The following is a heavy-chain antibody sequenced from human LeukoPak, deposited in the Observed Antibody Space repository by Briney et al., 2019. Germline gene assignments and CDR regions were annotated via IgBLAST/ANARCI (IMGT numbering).Heavy chain of an antibody. CDR3: ARGGCSSTSCSQTSFDY. CDR1: GGSISSGSYY. CDR2: IYTSGST. D-gene: IGHD2-2*01. J-gene: IGHJ4*02. Sequence: SETLSLTCTVSGGSISSGSYYWSWIRQPAGKGLEWIGRIYTSGSTNYNPSLKSRVTISVDTSKNQFSLKLSSVTAADTAIYYCARGGCSSTSCSQTSFDYWGQGTLVTVSS. V-gene: IGHV4-61*02.